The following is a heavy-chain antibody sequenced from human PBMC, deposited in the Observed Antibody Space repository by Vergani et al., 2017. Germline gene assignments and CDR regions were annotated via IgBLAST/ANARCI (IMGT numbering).Heavy chain of an antibody. CDR2: ISWNSGSI. CDR3: ARPSARGGYYGSGGYSGAFDI. Sequence: EVQLVESGGGLVQPGRSLRLSCAASGFTFDDYAMHWVRQAPGKGLEWVSGISWNSGSIGSADSVKGRFTISRDNAKNSLYLQMHSLRAADTALYYCARPSARGGYYGSGGYSGAFDIWGQGTMVTVSS. CDR1: GFTFDDYA. D-gene: IGHD3-10*01. V-gene: IGHV3-9*01. J-gene: IGHJ3*02.